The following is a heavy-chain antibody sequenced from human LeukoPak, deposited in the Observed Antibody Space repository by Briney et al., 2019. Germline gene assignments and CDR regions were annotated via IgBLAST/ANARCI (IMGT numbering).Heavy chain of an antibody. D-gene: IGHD3-3*02. V-gene: IGHV4-61*02. Sequence: SQTLSLTCTVSGGSISSGSYYWSWIRQPAGKGLEWIGRIYTSGSTNYNPSLKSRVTISVDTSRNQFSLKLSSVTAADTAVYYCASGVLANDFDYWGQETLVTVSS. J-gene: IGHJ4*02. CDR3: ASGVLANDFDY. CDR2: IYTSGST. CDR1: GGSISSGSYY.